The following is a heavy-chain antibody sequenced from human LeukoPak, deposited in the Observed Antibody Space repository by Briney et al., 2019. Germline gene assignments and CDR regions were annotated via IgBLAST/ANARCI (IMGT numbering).Heavy chain of an antibody. J-gene: IGHJ4*02. Sequence: PGGSLRLSCAASGFTFSNFYMHWVRQAPGKGLVWVSRIYTDGSSTSYADSVKGRFTISGDNAKNTLYLQMNSLRAEDTAVYYCARAIETFDYWGQGTLVTVSS. CDR3: ARAIETFDY. V-gene: IGHV3-74*01. CDR1: GFTFSNFY. CDR2: IYTDGSST. D-gene: IGHD3-22*01.